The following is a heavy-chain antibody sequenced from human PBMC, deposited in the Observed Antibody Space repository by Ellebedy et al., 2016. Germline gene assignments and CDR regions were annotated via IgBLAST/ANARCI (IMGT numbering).Heavy chain of an antibody. J-gene: IGHJ4*02. CDR2: IDPDGGDT. D-gene: IGHD3-16*01. CDR1: EFTFSSYW. V-gene: IGHV3-74*03. Sequence: GGSLRLSCAAYEFTFSSYWMHWVRRAPGKGLVWVSRIDPDGGDTKYADSVKGRFTMSRDNAKNTLFLQMNSLRAEDTALYYCAGGEDYAFKIWGQGTLVTVSS. CDR3: AGGEDYAFKI.